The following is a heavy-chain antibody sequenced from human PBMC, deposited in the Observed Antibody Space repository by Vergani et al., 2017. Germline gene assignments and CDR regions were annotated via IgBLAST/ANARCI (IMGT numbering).Heavy chain of an antibody. V-gene: IGHV3-20*04. D-gene: IGHD1-26*01. J-gene: IGHJ3*02. CDR1: GFTFDDYG. CDR3: ASTRYSGSYFYAFDI. CDR2: INWSGGDT. Sequence: EVQLVESGGGLVQPGRSLRLSCAASGFTFDDYGMSWVRQAPGKGLEWVSGINWSGGDTGYADSVKGRVTISIDNAKNSLYLQMNSLRAEDTAFYYCASTRYSGSYFYAFDIWGQGTMVTVSS.